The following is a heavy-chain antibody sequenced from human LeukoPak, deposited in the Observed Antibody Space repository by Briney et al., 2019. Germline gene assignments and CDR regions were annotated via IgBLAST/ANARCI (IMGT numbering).Heavy chain of an antibody. CDR1: GFTFSSYA. CDR2: ISWNSGDI. D-gene: IGHD6-13*01. Sequence: GGSLRLSCAASGFTFSSYAMSWVRQAPGKGLEWVSGISWNSGDIVYADSVKGRFTISRDNAKNSLYPQMNSLRAEDTALYYCAKDLGYASNNWGQGTLVTVSS. J-gene: IGHJ4*02. V-gene: IGHV3-9*01. CDR3: AKDLGYASNN.